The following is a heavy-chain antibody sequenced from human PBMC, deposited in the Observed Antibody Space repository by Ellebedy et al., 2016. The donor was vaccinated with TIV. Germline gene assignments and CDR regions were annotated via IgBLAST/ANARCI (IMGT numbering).Heavy chain of an antibody. Sequence: GESLKISCAASGFTFRSYWMSWVRQAPGKGLEWVAKIKPDGSDKWYVDSVKGRLTISRDSAKNSLYLQMNSLRAEDTAVYYCARVMVGVATFDYWGQGTLVTVSS. CDR2: IKPDGSDK. CDR3: ARVMVGVATFDY. J-gene: IGHJ4*02. D-gene: IGHD2-15*01. CDR1: GFTFRSYW. V-gene: IGHV3-7*01.